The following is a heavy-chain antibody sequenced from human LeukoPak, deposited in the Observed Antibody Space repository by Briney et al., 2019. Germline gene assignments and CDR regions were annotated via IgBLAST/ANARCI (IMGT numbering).Heavy chain of an antibody. CDR1: GYTFTSYY. J-gene: IGHJ4*02. CDR3: ARPSNSGYNSGWYYFDY. CDR2: INPSGGST. D-gene: IGHD6-19*01. V-gene: IGHV1-46*01. Sequence: ASVKVSCKASGYTFTSYYMHWVRQAPGQGLEWMGIINPSGGSTSYAQKFQGRVTMTRDTSTSTVYMELSSLRSEDTAVYYCARPSNSGYNSGWYYFDYWGQGTLVTVSS.